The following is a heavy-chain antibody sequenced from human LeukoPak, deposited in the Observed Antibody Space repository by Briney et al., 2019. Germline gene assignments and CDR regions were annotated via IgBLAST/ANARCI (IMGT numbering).Heavy chain of an antibody. CDR3: ARDRYSSSYHTGAVDY. CDR2: ISGSGGST. CDR1: GFTFSSYA. D-gene: IGHD6-6*01. V-gene: IGHV3-23*01. Sequence: PGGSLRLSCAASGFTFSSYAMSWVRQAPGKGLEWVSAISGSGGSTYYADSVKGRFTISRDNSKNTLYLQMNSLRAEVTAVYYCARDRYSSSYHTGAVDYWGQGTLVTVSS. J-gene: IGHJ4*02.